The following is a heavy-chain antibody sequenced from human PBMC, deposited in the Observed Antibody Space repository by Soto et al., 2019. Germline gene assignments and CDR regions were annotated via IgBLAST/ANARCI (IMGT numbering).Heavy chain of an antibody. Sequence: SETMSLTCTVAGGSISSSSCYWIWVQKPPGEGRELIGYIYYRGSTNHNPSPNSRVTISVDTSKNQFSLKLSSVTAADTAVYYCARGNYYYYYGMDVWGQGTTVTVSS. V-gene: IGHV4-61*05. J-gene: IGHJ6*02. CDR2: IYYRGST. CDR3: ARGNYYYYYGMDV. CDR1: GGSISSSSCY.